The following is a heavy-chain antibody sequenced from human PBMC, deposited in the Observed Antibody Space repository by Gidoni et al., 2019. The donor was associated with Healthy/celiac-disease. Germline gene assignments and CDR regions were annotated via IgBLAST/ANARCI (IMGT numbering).Heavy chain of an antibody. Sequence: QVQLQQWGAGLLKPSETLSLTCAVYGGSFSGYYWSWIRQPPGKGLEWIGEINHRGSTNYNPSLKSRVTISVDTSKNQFSLKLSSVTAAGTAVYYCARGQHSSGWGNKWGQGTLVTVSS. D-gene: IGHD6-19*01. J-gene: IGHJ1*01. CDR1: GGSFSGYY. CDR2: INHRGST. V-gene: IGHV4-34*01. CDR3: ARGQHSSGWGNK.